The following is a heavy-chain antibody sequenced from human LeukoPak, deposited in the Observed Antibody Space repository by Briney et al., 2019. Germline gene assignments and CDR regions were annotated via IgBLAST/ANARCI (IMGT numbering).Heavy chain of an antibody. CDR1: GYTLTELS. Sequence: ASVTVSCTVSGYTLTELSMHWVRQAPGKGLEWMGGFDPEDGETIYAQKFQGRVTMTEDTSTDTACMELSSLRSEDTAVYYCATYTYSSGWSPYNWFDPWGQGTLVTVSS. V-gene: IGHV1-24*01. CDR3: ATYTYSSGWSPYNWFDP. J-gene: IGHJ5*02. D-gene: IGHD6-19*01. CDR2: FDPEDGET.